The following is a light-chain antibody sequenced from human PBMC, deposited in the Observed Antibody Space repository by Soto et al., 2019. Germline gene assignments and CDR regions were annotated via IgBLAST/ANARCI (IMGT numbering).Light chain of an antibody. V-gene: IGKV3-20*01. Sequence: EIVLTQSPDTLSLSPGERATLSRRASQSVRSERLAWYQHKRGQAPRLVIFDASSRATGIPERFSGSGSGTDFTLTITRLEPEDFAVYFCQQYDVSPITFGLGTRLEIK. J-gene: IGKJ5*01. CDR1: QSVRSER. CDR2: DAS. CDR3: QQYDVSPIT.